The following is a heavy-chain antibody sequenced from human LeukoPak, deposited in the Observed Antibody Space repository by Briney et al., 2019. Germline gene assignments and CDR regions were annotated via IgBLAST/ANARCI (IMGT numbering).Heavy chain of an antibody. CDR3: AKDMYSGSSFDY. D-gene: IGHD1-26*01. Sequence: GGSLRLSCAASGFTFSSYAMSWVRQAPGKGLEWVSAISSSGGSTYYADSVKGRFTISRDNSKNTLYLQMNSLRAEDTAVYYCAKDMYSGSSFDYWGQGTLVTVSS. V-gene: IGHV3-23*01. CDR1: GFTFSSYA. J-gene: IGHJ4*02. CDR2: ISSSGGST.